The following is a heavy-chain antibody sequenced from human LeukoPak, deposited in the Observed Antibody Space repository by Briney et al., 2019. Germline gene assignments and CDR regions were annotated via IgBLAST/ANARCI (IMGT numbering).Heavy chain of an antibody. J-gene: IGHJ4*02. CDR2: IYYSGST. D-gene: IGHD6-13*01. CDR1: GGSINSEDSY. Sequence: SETLSLTCTVSGGSINSEDSYWNWIRQPPGKGLEWIGFIYYSGSTYSNPSLKSRVTISVDTSKNQLSLKLSTVTAADTAVYYCARRRGMGDFDYWGQGALVTVSS. V-gene: IGHV4-30-4*08. CDR3: ARRRGMGDFDY.